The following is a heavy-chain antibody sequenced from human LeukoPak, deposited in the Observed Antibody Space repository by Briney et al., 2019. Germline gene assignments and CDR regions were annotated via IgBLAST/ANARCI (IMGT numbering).Heavy chain of an antibody. J-gene: IGHJ4*02. CDR2: INPSGGST. Sequence: SVKVSCKASGYTFTSYYMHWVRQAPGQGLEWMGIINPSGGSTSYAQKFQGRVTMTRDTSTSTVYMELSSLRSEDTAVYYCASGYCSSTSCLYYFDYWGQGTLVTVSS. V-gene: IGHV1-46*01. D-gene: IGHD2-2*01. CDR1: GYTFTSYY. CDR3: ASGYCSSTSCLYYFDY.